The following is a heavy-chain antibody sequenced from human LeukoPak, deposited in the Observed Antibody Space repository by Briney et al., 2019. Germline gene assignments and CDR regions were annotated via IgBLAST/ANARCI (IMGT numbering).Heavy chain of an antibody. J-gene: IGHJ6*02. Sequence: ASVKVSCKTSGYTFTTSGIGWVRQAPGQGLEWMGWISVYNGNTNYAQKLQGRFTMTTDTSTSTAYMELRSLRSDDTAVYYCARGTYSSGWFYYGMDVWGQGTTVTVSS. D-gene: IGHD6-19*01. CDR3: ARGTYSSGWFYYGMDV. CDR2: ISVYNGNT. CDR1: GYTFTTSG. V-gene: IGHV1-18*01.